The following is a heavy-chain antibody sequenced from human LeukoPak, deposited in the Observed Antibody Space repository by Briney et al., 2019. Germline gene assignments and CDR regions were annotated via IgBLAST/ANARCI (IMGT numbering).Heavy chain of an antibody. CDR1: GGSFSGYY. CDR3: ARLRTGYSSSWYIPYYYYGMDV. Sequence: PSETLSLTCAVYGGSFSGYYWSWIRQPPGKGLEWIGEINHSGSNNYNPSLKSRVTISVDTSKNQFSLKLSSVTAADTAVYYCARLRTGYSSSWYIPYYYYGMDVWGQGTTVTVSS. J-gene: IGHJ6*02. CDR2: INHSGSN. D-gene: IGHD6-13*01. V-gene: IGHV4-34*01.